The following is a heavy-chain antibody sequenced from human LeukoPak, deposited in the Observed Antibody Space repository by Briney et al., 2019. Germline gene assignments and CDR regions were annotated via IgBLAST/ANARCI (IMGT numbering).Heavy chain of an antibody. V-gene: IGHV4-59*01. CDR3: ARGSYSSGFDY. D-gene: IGHD6-19*01. CDR1: GGSISSYY. J-gene: IGHJ4*02. Sequence: SETLSLTCTVSGGSISSYYWSWIRQPPGKGLEWIGYIYYSGSTNYNPSLKSRVTISVDTSKNQFSLKLSSVTAADTAVYYCARGSYSSGFDYWAREPWSPSPQ. CDR2: IYYSGST.